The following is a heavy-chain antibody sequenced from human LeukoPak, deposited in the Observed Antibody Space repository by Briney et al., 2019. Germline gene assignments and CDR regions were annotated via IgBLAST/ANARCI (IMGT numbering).Heavy chain of an antibody. D-gene: IGHD3-9*01. Sequence: PSETLSLTCTVSGGSISSSSYYWGWIRQPPGKGLEWIGSIYYSGSTYYNPSLKSRVTISVDTSKNQFSLKLSSVTAADTAVYYCARQARRYYDILTGYINWGQGTLVTVSS. CDR3: ARQARRYYDILTGYIN. CDR1: GGSISSSSYY. J-gene: IGHJ4*02. V-gene: IGHV4-39*01. CDR2: IYYSGST.